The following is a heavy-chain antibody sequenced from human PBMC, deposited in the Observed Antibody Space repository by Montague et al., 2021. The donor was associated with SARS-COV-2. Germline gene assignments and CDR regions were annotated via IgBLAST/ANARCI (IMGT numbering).Heavy chain of an antibody. CDR3: ARDREYCSSASCYDIYYGMDV. V-gene: IGHV3-48*03. CDR1: GFTFTHYE. D-gene: IGHD2-2*01. J-gene: IGHJ6*04. Sequence: YLRLSCAASGFTFTHYEMNWVRQAPGKGLEWVSYISSSGSIIYYADSVKGRFTISRDVAKNSLYLQMSSLRAEDTAVYYCARDREYCSSASCYDIYYGMDVWGSGTTVTVSS. CDR2: ISSSGSII.